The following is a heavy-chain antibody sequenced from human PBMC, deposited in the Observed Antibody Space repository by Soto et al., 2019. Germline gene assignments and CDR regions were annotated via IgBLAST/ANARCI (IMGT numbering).Heavy chain of an antibody. CDR2: ISGFNGKT. V-gene: IGHV1-18*01. CDR3: ARDDDAGAVAPDV. CDR1: GYTFTNYG. D-gene: IGHD6-19*01. Sequence: QVQLVQSGAEVRKPGASVKVSCKASGYTFTNYGISWVRQAPGQGLEWMGWISGFNGKTTYAQTLQGRFTMTADTSTGTAYMALRSLRSDDTAMYYCARDDDAGAVAPDVWGQGNPVTVSS. J-gene: IGHJ6*02.